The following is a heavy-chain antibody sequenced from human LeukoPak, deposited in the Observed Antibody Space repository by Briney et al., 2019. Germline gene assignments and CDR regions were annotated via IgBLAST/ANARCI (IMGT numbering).Heavy chain of an antibody. Sequence: GASVKVSCKVSGYTFTSNAVSWVRQAPGQGLELMGWVSGYNGNTNYAQKFQGRVTMTTDTFTSTAYMELTSLRSDDTAVYYCARDPPALFYFDYWGQGTLVTVSS. J-gene: IGHJ4*02. CDR2: VSGYNGNT. CDR3: ARDPPALFYFDY. V-gene: IGHV1-18*01. CDR1: GYTFTSNA.